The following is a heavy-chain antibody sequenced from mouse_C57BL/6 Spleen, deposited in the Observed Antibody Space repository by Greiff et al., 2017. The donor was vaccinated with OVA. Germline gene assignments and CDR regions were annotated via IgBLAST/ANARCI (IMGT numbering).Heavy chain of an antibody. V-gene: IGHV1-64*01. CDR2: IHPNSGST. D-gene: IGHD2-2*01. J-gene: IGHJ4*01. CDR3: AREWIGMVTTSRTMTAMDY. Sequence: VQLQQPGAELVKPGASVKLSCKASGYTFTSYWMHWVKQRPGQGLEWIGMIHPNSGSTNYNEKFKRKATLTVDKSSSTAYMPLSSLTSEDSAVYCCAREWIGMVTTSRTMTAMDYWGQGTSVTVSS. CDR1: GYTFTSYW.